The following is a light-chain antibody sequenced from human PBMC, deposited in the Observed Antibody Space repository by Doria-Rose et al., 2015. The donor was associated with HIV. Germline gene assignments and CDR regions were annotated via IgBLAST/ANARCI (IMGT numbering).Light chain of an antibody. V-gene: IGKV3-20*01. CDR3: HQYGTSWT. CDR1: QSFSSTY. CDR2: DGS. J-gene: IGKJ1*01. Sequence: TQSPGTLSLSPGERATLSCTASQSFSSTYLAWYQQKPGQAPSRLIYDGSTRATGIPDRFSASGSGTDFTLTINRLEPEDFALYYCHQYGTSWTFGQGTKVEI.